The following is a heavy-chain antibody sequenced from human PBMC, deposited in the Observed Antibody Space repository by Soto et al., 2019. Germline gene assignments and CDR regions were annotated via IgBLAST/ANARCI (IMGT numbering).Heavy chain of an antibody. Sequence: LRLSCAASGFTFSSYEMNWVRQAPGKGLEWVSYISSSGSTIYYADSVKGRFTISRDNAKNSLYLQMNSLRAEDTAVYHCAHSSSSKYYYGMDVWGQGTTVTVSS. V-gene: IGHV3-48*03. J-gene: IGHJ6*02. CDR3: AHSSSSKYYYGMDV. CDR1: GFTFSSYE. CDR2: ISSSGSTI. D-gene: IGHD6-6*01.